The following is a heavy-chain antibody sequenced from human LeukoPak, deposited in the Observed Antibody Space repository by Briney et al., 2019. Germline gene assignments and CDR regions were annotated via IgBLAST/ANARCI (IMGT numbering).Heavy chain of an antibody. CDR1: GFTFSSYA. CDR3: AKFKWGFGELYDY. V-gene: IGHV3-23*01. CDR2: ISGSGGST. J-gene: IGHJ4*02. D-gene: IGHD3-10*01. Sequence: SGGSLRLSCAASGFTFSSYAMSWVGQAPGKGLEWVSAISGSGGSTYYADSVKGRFTISRDNSKNTLYLQMKSLRAEDTAVYYCAKFKWGFGELYDYWGQGTLVTVSS.